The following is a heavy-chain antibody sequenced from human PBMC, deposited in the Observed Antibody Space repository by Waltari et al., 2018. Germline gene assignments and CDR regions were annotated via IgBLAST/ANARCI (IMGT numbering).Heavy chain of an antibody. D-gene: IGHD3-10*01. CDR1: GFTFIDYM. V-gene: IGHV3-43*01. Sequence: EVQLLESGGGLVQPGGSLRLSCAASGFTFIDYMMHWVRQVPGTGLEWVSLISWDGGTTYYADCLKGRFTISRDNSKNSLYLQRSSLRTEDTALYYCARGSFISHYFDYWGQGTLVTVSS. CDR2: ISWDGGTT. J-gene: IGHJ4*02. CDR3: ARGSFISHYFDY.